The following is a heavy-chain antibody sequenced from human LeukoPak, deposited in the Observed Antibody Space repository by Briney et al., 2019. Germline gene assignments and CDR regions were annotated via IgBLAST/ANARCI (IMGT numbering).Heavy chain of an antibody. V-gene: IGHV3-30*04. J-gene: IGHJ4*02. Sequence: PGGSLRLSCAASGFTFSSYAMHWVRQAPGKGLEWVAVISYDGSNKYYADSVKGRLTISRDNSKNTLYLQMNSLRAEDTAVYYCARGGGGNSGPFDYWGQGTLVTVSS. CDR3: ARGGGGNSGPFDY. CDR1: GFTFSSYA. CDR2: ISYDGSNK. D-gene: IGHD4-23*01.